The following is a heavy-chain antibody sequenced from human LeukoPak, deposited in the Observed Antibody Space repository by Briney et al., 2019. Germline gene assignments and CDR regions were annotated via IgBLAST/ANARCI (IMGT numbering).Heavy chain of an antibody. CDR1: GGTFSSYA. D-gene: IGHD3-22*01. CDR2: IIPIFGTA. Sequence: SVKVSCKASGGTFSSYAISWVRQAPGQGLEWMGGIIPIFGTANYAQKFQGRVTITADESTSTAYMELSSLRSEDTAVYYCARSPYYYDSSGYPLFDYRGQGTLVTVSS. CDR3: ARSPYYYDSSGYPLFDY. V-gene: IGHV1-69*01. J-gene: IGHJ4*02.